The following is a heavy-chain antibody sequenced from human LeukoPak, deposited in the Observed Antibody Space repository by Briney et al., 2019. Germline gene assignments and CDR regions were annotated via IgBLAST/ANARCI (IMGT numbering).Heavy chain of an antibody. CDR1: GFTGSNNY. V-gene: IGHV3-53*01. J-gene: IGHJ5*02. D-gene: IGHD3-10*01. CDR3: TVFGASNH. Sequence: PGGSLRLSCAASGFTGSNNYVSWVRQAPGMGLEWVSAIHSSGATCYADSVKGRFTISRDTSKNTLYLQISSLRVEDTAVYYCTVFGASNHWGQGTLVTVSS. CDR2: IHSSGAT.